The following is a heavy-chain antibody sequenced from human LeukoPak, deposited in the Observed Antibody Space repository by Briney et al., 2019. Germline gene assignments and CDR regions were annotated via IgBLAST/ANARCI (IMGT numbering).Heavy chain of an antibody. CDR1: GFTFSNYW. D-gene: IGHD3-9*01. CDR3: ARENYDILTYFGTGMDV. V-gene: IGHV3-7*04. CDR2: IKQDGSEK. J-gene: IGHJ6*02. Sequence: GGSLRLSCAASGFTFSNYWMSWVRQGTGKGLDWVANIKQDGSEKYYVDSLKGRFTISRNNARNSLYLQMNNRRAEDTAVYYCARENYDILTYFGTGMDVWGQGTTVTVSS.